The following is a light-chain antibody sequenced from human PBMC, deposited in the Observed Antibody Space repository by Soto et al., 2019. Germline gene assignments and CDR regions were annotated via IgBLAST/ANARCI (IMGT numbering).Light chain of an antibody. CDR1: SSDVGGYNY. CDR2: DVS. Sequence: QSALTQPASVSGSTGQSITISCTGTSSDVGGYNYVSWYQQHPVKAPKLMIYDVSNRPSGVSNRFSGSKSGNTASLTISGLQAEDEADYYCSSYTSRSTLVVFGGGTTLTVL. CDR3: SSYTSRSTLVV. J-gene: IGLJ2*01. V-gene: IGLV2-14*01.